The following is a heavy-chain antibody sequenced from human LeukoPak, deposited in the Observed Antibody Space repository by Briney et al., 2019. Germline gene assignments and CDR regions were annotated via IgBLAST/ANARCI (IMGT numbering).Heavy chain of an antibody. CDR1: GYTFTSYG. D-gene: IGHD4-23*01. Sequence: GASVKVSCKASGYTFTSYGISWVRQAPGQGLEWMGWISAYNGNTNYAQKYQGRVTMTTDTSTSTDYMELSSLRSEDTAVYYCARDNSVEDTAWWFDPWGQGTLVTVSS. CDR3: ARDNSVEDTAWWFDP. J-gene: IGHJ5*02. CDR2: ISAYNGNT. V-gene: IGHV1-18*01.